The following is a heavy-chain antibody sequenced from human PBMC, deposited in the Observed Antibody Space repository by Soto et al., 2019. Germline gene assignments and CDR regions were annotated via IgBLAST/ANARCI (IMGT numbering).Heavy chain of an antibody. Sequence: QVQLQESGPGLVKPSQTLSLTCTVSGGSISSGDYYWSWIHQPPGKGLEWIGYIYYSGSTYYNPSLKSRVTISVDTSKNQFSLKLSSVTAADTAVYYCARALHGDTAMSYGNWFDPWGQGTLVTVSS. D-gene: IGHD5-18*01. CDR1: GGSISSGDYY. CDR2: IYYSGST. J-gene: IGHJ5*02. V-gene: IGHV4-30-4*01. CDR3: ARALHGDTAMSYGNWFDP.